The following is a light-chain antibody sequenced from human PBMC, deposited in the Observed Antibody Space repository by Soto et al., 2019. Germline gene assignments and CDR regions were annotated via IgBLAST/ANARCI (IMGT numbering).Light chain of an antibody. Sequence: EIVMTQSPATLSVSPGERATLSCRASESVSSNLAWYQQKPGQAPRLLIYGASTKTTAIPASLSGSGSGTDFTPTISSLQSEDFAVYYCQQYRTFGQGTKVEIK. CDR3: QQYRT. CDR2: GAS. J-gene: IGKJ1*01. V-gene: IGKV3-15*01. CDR1: ESVSSN.